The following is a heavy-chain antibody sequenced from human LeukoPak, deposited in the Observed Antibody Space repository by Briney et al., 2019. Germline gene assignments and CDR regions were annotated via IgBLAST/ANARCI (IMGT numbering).Heavy chain of an antibody. J-gene: IGHJ4*02. CDR2: ISGSGRNT. CDR3: TKCTTVTQDSDY. Sequence: GGSLRLSRAASVFTFSRQAMSWVRQAPGKGLEWVSAISGSGRNTYYGDSVKGRFTISRDNSKNSVYLQMNSLRADDTAVYYCTKCTTVTQDSDYWGQGTLVTVSS. V-gene: IGHV3-23*01. CDR1: VFTFSRQA. D-gene: IGHD4-17*01.